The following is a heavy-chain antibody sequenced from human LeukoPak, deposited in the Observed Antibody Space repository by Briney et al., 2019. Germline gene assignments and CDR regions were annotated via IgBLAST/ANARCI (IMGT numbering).Heavy chain of an antibody. V-gene: IGHV3-30*18. CDR2: ISYDGSNK. J-gene: IGHJ4*02. D-gene: IGHD6-13*01. CDR3: AKDHLYSSSWPFDY. Sequence: GRSLRLSCAASGFTLSSYGMHWVRQAPGKGLEWVAVISYDGSNKYYADSVKGRFTISRDNSKNTLYLQMNSLRAEDTAVYYCAKDHLYSSSWPFDYWGQGTLVTVSS. CDR1: GFTLSSYG.